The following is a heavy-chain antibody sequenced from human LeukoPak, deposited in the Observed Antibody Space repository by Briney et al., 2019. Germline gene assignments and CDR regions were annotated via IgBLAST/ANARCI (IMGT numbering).Heavy chain of an antibody. J-gene: IGHJ4*02. CDR1: EVTFSSYA. D-gene: IGHD3/OR15-3a*01. V-gene: IGHV3-23*01. Sequence: PGGSLRLSCAASEVTFSSYAMSWVRQAPGKGLEWVSAISGSGDSTYYADSVKGRFTISRDNSKNTLYLHMNSLRADDTAVYYCAKVATWTYFDYWGQGTLVTVSS. CDR2: ISGSGDST. CDR3: AKVATWTYFDY.